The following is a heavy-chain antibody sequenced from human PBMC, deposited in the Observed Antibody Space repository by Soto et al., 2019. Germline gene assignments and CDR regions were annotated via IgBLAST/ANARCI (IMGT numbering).Heavy chain of an antibody. V-gene: IGHV3-23*01. J-gene: IGHJ4*02. CDR2: IRGSGGST. CDR1: GFTFSSYA. Sequence: EVQLLESGGGLVQPGGSLRLSCEASGFTFSSYAMSWVRQGPGKGLEWVSAIRGSGGSTYYADSVKGRFTISRDNSKNTLYLQMNSLRAEDTAVYYCAKEATVTRGPQYFDYWGQGTLVTVSS. CDR3: AKEATVTRGPQYFDY. D-gene: IGHD4-17*01.